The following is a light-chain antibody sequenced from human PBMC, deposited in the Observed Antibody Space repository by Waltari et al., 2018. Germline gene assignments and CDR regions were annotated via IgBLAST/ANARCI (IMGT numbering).Light chain of an antibody. J-gene: IGLJ1*01. CDR3: SSYTSSSTYV. CDR2: DVS. CDR1: SSALGSYKY. V-gene: IGLV2-14*03. Sequence: QSALTQPASVSGSPGQSITIPCTGTSSALGSYKYVSWYQQHPDRAPRLMIYDVSYRPSGISSRFSGSKSGNTASLTISGLQADDEAEYYCSSYTSSSTYVFGTGTKVTVL.